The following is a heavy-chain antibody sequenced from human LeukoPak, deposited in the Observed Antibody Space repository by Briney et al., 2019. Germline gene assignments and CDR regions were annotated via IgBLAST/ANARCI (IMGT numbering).Heavy chain of an antibody. J-gene: IGHJ4*02. CDR1: GYTFTGYY. V-gene: IGHV1-2*02. D-gene: IGHD3-22*01. CDR2: INPNSGGT. CDR3: ARGYYYDSSGYWY. Sequence: GASVKVSCKASGYTFTGYYMHWVRQAPGQGLEWMGWINPNSGGTNYAQKFQGRVTMTRDTSISTAYMELSRLRSDDTAVYYCARGYYYDSSGYWYWGQGTLVTVSS.